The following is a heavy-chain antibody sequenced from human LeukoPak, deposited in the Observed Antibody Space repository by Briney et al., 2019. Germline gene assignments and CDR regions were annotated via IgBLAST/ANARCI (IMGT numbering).Heavy chain of an antibody. CDR2: ISYDGSNK. CDR3: AKYAVDYGNYVRPRYYFDY. Sequence: PGRSLRLSCAASGFTFSSYAMHWVRQAPGEGLEWVAVISYDGSNKYYADSVKGRFTISRDNSKNTLYLQMNSLRAENTAVYYCAKYAVDYGNYVRPRYYFDYWGQGTLVTVSS. CDR1: GFTFSSYA. J-gene: IGHJ4*02. D-gene: IGHD4-11*01. V-gene: IGHV3-30-3*02.